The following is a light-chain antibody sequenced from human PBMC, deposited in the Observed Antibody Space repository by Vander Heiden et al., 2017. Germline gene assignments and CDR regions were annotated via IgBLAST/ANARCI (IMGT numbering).Light chain of an antibody. Sequence: QSVLTQPPSAYGTPGPRVTISCSGSSTNIGSKTVNWYQQLPGTAPKLLIYSNNQRPSGVPDRFSGSKSGTSASLAISGLQSEDEADYYCAAWDDSLNGSWVFGGGTKLTVL. J-gene: IGLJ3*02. CDR2: SNN. V-gene: IGLV1-44*01. CDR3: AAWDDSLNGSWV. CDR1: STNIGSKT.